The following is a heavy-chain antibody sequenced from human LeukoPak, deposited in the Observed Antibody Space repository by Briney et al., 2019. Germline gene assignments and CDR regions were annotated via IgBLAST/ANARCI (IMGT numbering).Heavy chain of an antibody. CDR3: AGLGIAAAGTNFDY. D-gene: IGHD6-13*01. V-gene: IGHV4-39*01. CDR1: GGSISSSSYY. J-gene: IGHJ4*02. CDR2: IYYSGST. Sequence: PSETLSLTCTVSGGSISSSSYYWGWIRQPPGKGLEWIGSIYYSGSTYYNPSLKSRVTISVDTSKNQFSLKLSSVTAADTAVYYCAGLGIAAAGTNFDYWGQGTLVTVSS.